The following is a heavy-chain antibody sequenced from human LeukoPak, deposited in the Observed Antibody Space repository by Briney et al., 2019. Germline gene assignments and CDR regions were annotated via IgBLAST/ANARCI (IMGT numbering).Heavy chain of an antibody. D-gene: IGHD3-10*01. V-gene: IGHV4-59*01. CDR2: IYYSGST. CDR3: ARERSYYGSGSYYDY. Sequence: PSETLSLTCTVSGGSISSYYWSWIRQPPGKGLEWIGFIYYSGSTNYNPSLKSRVTISVDTSKNQFSLKLSSVTAADTAVYYCARERSYYGSGSYYDYWGQGTLVTVSS. J-gene: IGHJ4*02. CDR1: GGSISSYY.